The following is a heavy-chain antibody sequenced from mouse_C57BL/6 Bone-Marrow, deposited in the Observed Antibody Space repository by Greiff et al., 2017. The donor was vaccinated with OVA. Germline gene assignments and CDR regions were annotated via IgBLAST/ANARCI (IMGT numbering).Heavy chain of an antibody. CDR3: TRGGLLLRFDY. D-gene: IGHD1-1*01. J-gene: IGHJ2*01. V-gene: IGHV1-5*01. CDR2: IYPGNSDT. CDR1: GYTFTSYW. Sequence: VRLQQSGTVLARPGASVKMSCKTSGYTFTSYWMHWVKQRPGQGLEWIGAIYPGNSDTSYNQKFKGKAKLTAVTSASTAYMGLSSLTNEDSAVYYCTRGGLLLRFDYWGQGTTLTVSS.